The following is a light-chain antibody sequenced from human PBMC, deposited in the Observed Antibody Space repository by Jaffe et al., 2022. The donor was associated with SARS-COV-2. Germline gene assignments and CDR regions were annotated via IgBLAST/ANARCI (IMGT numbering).Light chain of an antibody. Sequence: DIQMTQSPSSLSASVGDRVTITCRANQNIKHNLNWYQQETGKAPKLLIYGASSLQSGVPSRFSGSGSGADFSLTISSLQIEDFATYFCQQSYTSPLSFGAGTKVEIK. CDR3: QQSYTSPLS. V-gene: IGKV1-39*01. CDR1: QNIKHN. J-gene: IGKJ4*01. CDR2: GAS.